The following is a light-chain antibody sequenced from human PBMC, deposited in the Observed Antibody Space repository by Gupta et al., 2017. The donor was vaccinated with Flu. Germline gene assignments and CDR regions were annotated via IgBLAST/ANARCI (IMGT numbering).Light chain of an antibody. J-gene: IGLJ3*02. CDR3: AAWDYSLNGWV. CDR2: TNN. V-gene: IGLV1-44*01. CDR1: NSIIETNT. Sequence: RNSIIETNTGKWYQQLPGTAPKLIIYTNNQRPSGVPDRCSGSKSGTAASLAISGRRTDDEADYDCAAWDYSLNGWVFGGGTKLTVL.